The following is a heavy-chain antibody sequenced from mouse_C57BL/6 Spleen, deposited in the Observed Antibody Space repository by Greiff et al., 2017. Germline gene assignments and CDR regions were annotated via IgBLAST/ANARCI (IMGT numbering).Heavy chain of an antibody. V-gene: IGHV1-7*01. J-gene: IGHJ2*01. D-gene: IGHD1-1*01. CDR1: GYTFTSYW. CDR3: ARYYYGSSSFFDY. CDR2: INPSSGYT. Sequence: QVQLKQSGAELAKPGASVKLSCKASGYTFTSYWMHWVKQRPGQGLEWIGYINPSSGYTKYNQKFKDKATLTADKSSSTAYMQLSSLTYEDSAVXYCARYYYGSSSFFDYWGQGTTLTVSS.